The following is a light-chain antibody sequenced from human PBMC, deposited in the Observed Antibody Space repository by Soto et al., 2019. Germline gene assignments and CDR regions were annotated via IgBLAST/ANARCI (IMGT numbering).Light chain of an antibody. CDR3: QQYNNWPRT. J-gene: IGKJ1*01. CDR2: GAS. CDR1: QSVSSY. Sequence: EIVLTQSPATLSLSPGERATLSCRASQSVSSYLAWYQQKPGQAPRLLIYGASNRATGIPARFSGSGSGTDFALTISSLQSEDFAVYYCQQYNNWPRTFGQGTKVEIK. V-gene: IGKV3-11*01.